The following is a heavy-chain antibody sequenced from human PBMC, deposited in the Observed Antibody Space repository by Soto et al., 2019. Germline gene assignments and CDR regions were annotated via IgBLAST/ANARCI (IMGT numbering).Heavy chain of an antibody. CDR1: GFSLSTSGVG. CDR3: AHRPPDSSGWYPGSWFDP. V-gene: IGHV2-5*01. J-gene: IGHJ5*02. CDR2: IYWNDDK. Sequence: SGPTLVKPTQTLTLTCTFSGFSLSTSGVGVGWIRQPPGKALEWLALIYWNDDKRYSPSLKSRLTITKDTSKNQVVLTMTNMDPVDTATYYCAHRPPDSSGWYPGSWFDPWGQGTLVTVSS. D-gene: IGHD6-19*01.